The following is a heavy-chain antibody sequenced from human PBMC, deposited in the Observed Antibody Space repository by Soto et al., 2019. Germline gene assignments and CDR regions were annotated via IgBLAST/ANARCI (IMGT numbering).Heavy chain of an antibody. D-gene: IGHD3-9*01. CDR3: ARDSPHFEWEYYYYGMDV. CDR1: GYTFTSYG. CDR2: ISAYNGNT. V-gene: IGHV1-18*01. J-gene: IGHJ6*02. Sequence: QVQLVQSGAEVKKPGASVKVSCKASGYTFTSYGISWVRQAPGQGLEWMGWISAYNGNTNCAQKLQGRVTMTTDTSTSTAYMELRSLRSDDTAVYYCARDSPHFEWEYYYYGMDVWGQGTTVTVSS.